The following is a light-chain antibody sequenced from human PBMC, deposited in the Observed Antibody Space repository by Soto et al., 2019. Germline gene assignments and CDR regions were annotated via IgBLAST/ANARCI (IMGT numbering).Light chain of an antibody. CDR2: DVS. CDR1: SSDVGGYNY. Sequence: QSALTQPASVSGSTVQSITISCTGTSSDVGGYNYVSWYQQYPGKAPKLMIHDVSDRPSGVSNRFSASKSGNTASLTISGLQAEDEADYYCSSYTSSSTPVIFGGGTQLTVL. V-gene: IGLV2-14*01. CDR3: SSYTSSSTPVI. J-gene: IGLJ2*01.